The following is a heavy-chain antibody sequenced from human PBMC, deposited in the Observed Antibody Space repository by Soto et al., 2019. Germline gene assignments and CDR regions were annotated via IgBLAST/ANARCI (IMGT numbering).Heavy chain of an antibody. J-gene: IGHJ6*02. Sequence: EVQLVESGGGLVKPGGSLRLSCAGSGFSFSNAWMNWVRQAPGKGLEWVGRIKRKIDGEATDYAAPAKGRFTVSRDDSKSALYLHMNSLKGDDTAVYYCTTGSVEGVWGQGTTVTVSS. CDR2: IKRKIDGEAT. V-gene: IGHV3-15*07. CDR3: TTGSVEGV. CDR1: GFSFSNAW. D-gene: IGHD2-15*01.